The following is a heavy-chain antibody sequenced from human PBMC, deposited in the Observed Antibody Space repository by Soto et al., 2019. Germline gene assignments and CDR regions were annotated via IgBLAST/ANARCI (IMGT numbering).Heavy chain of an antibody. CDR3: AKLRGNFGLDYYGMDV. CDR1: GFTFSSYA. J-gene: IGHJ6*02. V-gene: IGHV3-23*01. Sequence: GGSLRLSXAASGFTFSSYAMSWVRQAPGKGLEWVSAISGSGGSTYYADSVKGRFTISRDNSKNTLYLQMNSLRAEDTAVYYCAKLRGNFGLDYYGMDVWGQGTTVTVSS. CDR2: ISGSGGST. D-gene: IGHD1-7*01.